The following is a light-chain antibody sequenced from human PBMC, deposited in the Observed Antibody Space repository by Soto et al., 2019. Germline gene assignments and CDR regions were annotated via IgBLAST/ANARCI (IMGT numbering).Light chain of an antibody. CDR1: QSIRNN. J-gene: IGKJ1*01. V-gene: IGKV3-20*01. Sequence: MTQSPVTLSVSPGERATLSCRASQSIRNNLAWYQQKPGQAPRLLIYGASIRATGIPDRFSGTGSGTDFTLTISSLEPEDFAMYYCQQYGDSPWAFGQGTKVDIK. CDR2: GAS. CDR3: QQYGDSPWA.